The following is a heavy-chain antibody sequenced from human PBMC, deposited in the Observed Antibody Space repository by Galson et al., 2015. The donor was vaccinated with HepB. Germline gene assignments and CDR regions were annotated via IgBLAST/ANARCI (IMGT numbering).Heavy chain of an antibody. Sequence: SVKVSCKASGYTFTSYNLNWVRQAPGQGLEWMGWINTNTGNPTYAQGFTGRFVFSLDTSVSTAYLQISSLKAEDTAVYYCANVIRTNFFDYWGQGTLVTVSS. CDR2: INTNTGNP. CDR1: GYTFTSYN. D-gene: IGHD3-10*01. J-gene: IGHJ4*02. CDR3: ANVIRTNFFDY. V-gene: IGHV7-4-1*02.